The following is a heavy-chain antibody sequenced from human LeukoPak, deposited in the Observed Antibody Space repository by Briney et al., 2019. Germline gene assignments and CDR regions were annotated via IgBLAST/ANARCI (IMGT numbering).Heavy chain of an antibody. CDR2: IRYDGSNK. Sequence: GGSLRLSCGASGFTFSNYGMLWVRQAPGKGLEWVAFIRYDGSNKFYADSVKGRFTISRDNSKNTLYLHINSLRAEDTAVYYCASPSIAAAGLFDYWGQGTLVTVSS. V-gene: IGHV3-30*02. J-gene: IGHJ4*02. CDR1: GFTFSNYG. CDR3: ASPSIAAAGLFDY. D-gene: IGHD6-13*01.